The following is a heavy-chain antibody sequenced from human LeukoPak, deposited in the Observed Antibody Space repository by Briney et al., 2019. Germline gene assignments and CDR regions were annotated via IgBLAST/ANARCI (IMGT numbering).Heavy chain of an antibody. CDR2: ISSGGGGT. J-gene: IGHJ4*02. Sequence: GGFLRLSCAASGLTFSSYSMNWVRQAPGKGLEWISYISSGGGGTYYADSVKGRFTISRDNAKNSLYLQMNSLRDEDTAVYFCARARSSGWVIDSWGQGTLVTVSS. V-gene: IGHV3-48*02. CDR1: GLTFSSYS. CDR3: ARARSSGWVIDS. D-gene: IGHD6-19*01.